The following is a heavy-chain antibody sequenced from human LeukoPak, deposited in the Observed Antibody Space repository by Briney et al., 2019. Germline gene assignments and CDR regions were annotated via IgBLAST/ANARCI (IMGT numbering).Heavy chain of an antibody. CDR1: GFTVSDNY. J-gene: IGHJ6*03. CDR2: IYGGST. D-gene: IGHD2/OR15-2a*01. CDR3: ARDFEGVHRTTNSYTYYYYMDV. V-gene: IGHV3-53*01. Sequence: GGSLRLSCAASGFTVSDNYMTWVRQAPGKGLEWVPIIYGGSTYYAYSVKGRFTISIDNSKNTVYLQMNSLRAEDTAVYYCARDFEGVHRTTNSYTYYYYMDVWGKGTTVIVSS.